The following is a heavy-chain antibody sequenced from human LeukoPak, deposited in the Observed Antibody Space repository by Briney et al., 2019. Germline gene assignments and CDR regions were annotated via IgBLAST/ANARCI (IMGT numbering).Heavy chain of an antibody. CDR1: GFTFSSYE. J-gene: IGHJ4*02. CDR2: ISSSGSTV. CDR3: AREKFYDNSGYDF. Sequence: GGSLRLSCAASGFTFSSYEMNWVRQAPGQGLEWVAYISSSGSTVYYADSVKGRFTISRDNAKNSLFLQMNSLRAEDTADYYCAREKFYDNSGYDFWGQGTLVTVSS. D-gene: IGHD3-22*01. V-gene: IGHV3-48*03.